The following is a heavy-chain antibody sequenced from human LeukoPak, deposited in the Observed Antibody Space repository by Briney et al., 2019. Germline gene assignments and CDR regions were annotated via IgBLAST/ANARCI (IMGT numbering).Heavy chain of an antibody. J-gene: IGHJ4*02. Sequence: LSGGSLRLSCAASGFFFNACWLSWVRQAPGKGLEWVANIKQDGSEKYYVDSVKGRFTISRDNAKNSLYLQMSSLRTEDTAVYYCARADYSGGWYRWVYWGQGNLVTVSS. CDR1: GFFFNACW. D-gene: IGHD6-19*01. V-gene: IGHV3-7*01. CDR3: ARADYSGGWYRWVY. CDR2: IKQDGSEK.